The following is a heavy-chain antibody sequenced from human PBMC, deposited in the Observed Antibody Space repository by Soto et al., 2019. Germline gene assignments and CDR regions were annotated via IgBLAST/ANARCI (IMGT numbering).Heavy chain of an antibody. J-gene: IGHJ5*02. Sequence: SETLSLTCTVSGGSISSSSWNWIRQAPGKRQEWIRRIFYTGSTNFNPSIESRVAMSLETSKNQFSLRLSSVTAAYTAVYYCARRVQANGVITQDNWLAPWDQGTRATVSS. CDR3: ARRVQANGVITQDNWLAP. V-gene: IGHV4-59*08. D-gene: IGHD3-10*01. CDR2: IFYTGST. CDR1: GGSISSSS.